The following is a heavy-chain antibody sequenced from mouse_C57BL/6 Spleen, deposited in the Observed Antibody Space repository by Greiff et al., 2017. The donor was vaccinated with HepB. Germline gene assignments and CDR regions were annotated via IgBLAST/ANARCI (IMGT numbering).Heavy chain of an antibody. D-gene: IGHD1-1*01. J-gene: IGHJ2*01. CDR1: GYTFTSYT. V-gene: IGHV1-4*01. CDR2: INPSSGYT. CDR3: ARSYGSSKLFDY. Sequence: VQLQQSGAELARPGASVKMSCKASGYTFTSYTMHWVKQRPGQGLEWIGYINPSSGYTKYNQKFKDKATLTADKSSSTAYMQLSSLTSEDSAVYYWARSYGSSKLFDYWGQGTTLTVSS.